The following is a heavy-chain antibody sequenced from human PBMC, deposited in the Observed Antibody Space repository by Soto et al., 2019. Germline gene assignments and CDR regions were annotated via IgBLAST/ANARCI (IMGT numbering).Heavy chain of an antibody. V-gene: IGHV4-34*01. CDR2: INHSGST. CDR3: ARGRAVIFGVVIALRGANNWFDP. Sequence: SETLSLTCAVYGGSFSGYYWSWIRQPPGKGLEWIGEINHSGSTNYNPSLKSRVTISVDTSKNQFSLKLSSVTAADTAVYYCARGRAVIFGVVIALRGANNWFDPWGQGTLVTVSS. J-gene: IGHJ5*02. CDR1: GGSFSGYY. D-gene: IGHD3-3*01.